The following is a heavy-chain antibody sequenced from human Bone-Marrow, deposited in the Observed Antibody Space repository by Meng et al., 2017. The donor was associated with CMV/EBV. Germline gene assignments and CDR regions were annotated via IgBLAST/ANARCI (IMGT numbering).Heavy chain of an antibody. J-gene: IGHJ4*02. Sequence: GESLKISCTASGFTFGDYAMSWVRQAPGKGLEWVGFIRSKAYGGTTEYAASVKGRFTISRDDSKSIAYLQMNSLKTEDTAVYYCTRAPAATADAFDYWGQGTLVTVSS. V-gene: IGHV3-49*04. CDR3: TRAPAATADAFDY. D-gene: IGHD2-2*01. CDR1: GFTFGDYA. CDR2: IRSKAYGGTT.